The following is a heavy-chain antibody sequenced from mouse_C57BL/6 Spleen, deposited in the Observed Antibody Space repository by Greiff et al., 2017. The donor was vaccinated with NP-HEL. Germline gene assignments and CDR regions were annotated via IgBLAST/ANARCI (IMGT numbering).Heavy chain of an antibody. J-gene: IGHJ3*01. D-gene: IGHD3-2*02. V-gene: IGHV1-82*01. CDR1: GYAFSSSW. CDR3: AKTAQATFAY. CDR2: IYPGDGDT. Sequence: VQLQQPGPELVKPGASVKISCKASGYAFSSSWMNWVKQRPGKGLEWIGRIYPGDGDTNYNGKFKGKATLTADKSSSPAYMQLSSLTSEDSSVYFCAKTAQATFAYWGQGTLVTVSA.